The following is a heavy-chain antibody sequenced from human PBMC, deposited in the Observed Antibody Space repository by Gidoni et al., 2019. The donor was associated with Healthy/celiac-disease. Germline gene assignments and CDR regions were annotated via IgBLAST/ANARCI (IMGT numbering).Heavy chain of an antibody. J-gene: IGHJ4*02. Sequence: EVQLVESGGGLVQPGRSLRLSCAASGFTFDDYAMHWVRQAPGKGLEWVSGISWNSGSIGYADSVKGRFTISRDNAKNSLYLQMNSLRAEDTALYYCAKGPVAGTRGGFDYWGQGTLVTVSS. CDR2: ISWNSGSI. V-gene: IGHV3-9*01. CDR3: AKGPVAGTRGGFDY. CDR1: GFTFDDYA. D-gene: IGHD6-19*01.